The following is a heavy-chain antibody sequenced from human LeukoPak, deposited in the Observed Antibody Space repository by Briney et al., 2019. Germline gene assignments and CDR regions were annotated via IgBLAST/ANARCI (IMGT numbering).Heavy chain of an antibody. Sequence: PGGSLRLSCAASGFTFSSYSMNWVRQAPGKGLEWVSSISSSSSYIYYADSVKGRFTISRDNAKNSLYLQMNSLRAEDTAVYYCASARYSSGWTIDYWGQGTLVTVSS. CDR1: GFTFSSYS. D-gene: IGHD6-19*01. J-gene: IGHJ4*02. CDR3: ASARYSSGWTIDY. CDR2: ISSSSSYI. V-gene: IGHV3-21*01.